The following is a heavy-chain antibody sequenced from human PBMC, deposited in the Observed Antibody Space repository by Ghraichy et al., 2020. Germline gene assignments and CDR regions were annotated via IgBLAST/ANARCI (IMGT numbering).Heavy chain of an antibody. Sequence: SQTLSLTCTVSGGSISSYYWSWIRQPAGKGLEWIGRIYTSGSTNYNPSLKSRVTMSVDTSKNQFSLKLSSVTAADTAVYYCAREVAAAGTGWFDPWGQGTLVTVSS. V-gene: IGHV4-4*07. CDR1: GGSISSYY. CDR3: AREVAAAGTGWFDP. J-gene: IGHJ5*02. D-gene: IGHD6-13*01. CDR2: IYTSGST.